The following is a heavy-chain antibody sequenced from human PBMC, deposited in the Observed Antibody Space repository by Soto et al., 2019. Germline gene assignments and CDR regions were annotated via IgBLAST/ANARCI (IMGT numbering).Heavy chain of an antibody. D-gene: IGHD6-13*01. J-gene: IGHJ4*02. CDR1: GFTFSSYA. CDR3: VKDIYKGSAGTLLDY. CDR2: ITDDDAIT. Sequence: GGSLRLSCAASGFTFSSYAMSWVRQAPGKGLEWVAVITDDDAITNYADSVKGRFTISRDNSRNTLYLEMDSLRVEDTAVYYCVKDIYKGSAGTLLDYWGQGTLVTVSS. V-gene: IGHV3-23*01.